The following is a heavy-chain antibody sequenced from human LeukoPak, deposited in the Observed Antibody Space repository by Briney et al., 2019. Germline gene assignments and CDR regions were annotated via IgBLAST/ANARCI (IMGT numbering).Heavy chain of an antibody. CDR1: GYTFTGYY. V-gene: IGHV1-2*02. Sequence: ASVKVSCKASGYTFTGYYMHWVRQAPGQGLEWMGWINPNSGGTNYAQKFQGRVTMTRDTSISTAYMELSRLRSDDTAVYYCARVYEGIAAAGKVGSFDYWGQGTLVTVSS. D-gene: IGHD6-13*01. CDR3: ARVYEGIAAAGKVGSFDY. J-gene: IGHJ4*02. CDR2: INPNSGGT.